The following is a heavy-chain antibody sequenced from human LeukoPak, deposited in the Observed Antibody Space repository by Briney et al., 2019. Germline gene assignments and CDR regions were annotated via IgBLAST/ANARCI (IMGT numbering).Heavy chain of an antibody. CDR1: GFTFSNYW. Sequence: GGSLRLSRAASGFTFSNYWMNWVRQAPGKGLEWVANIKQDGSEKYYVDSVKGRFTISRDNAKNSLYLQMNSLRAEDTAVYYCARDGVDFDYWGQGTLVTVSS. CDR2: IKQDGSEK. V-gene: IGHV3-7*01. CDR3: ARDGVDFDY. D-gene: IGHD2-8*01. J-gene: IGHJ4*02.